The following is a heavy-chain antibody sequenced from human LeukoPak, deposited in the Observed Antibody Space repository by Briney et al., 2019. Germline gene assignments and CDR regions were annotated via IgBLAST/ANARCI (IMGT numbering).Heavy chain of an antibody. V-gene: IGHV3-74*01. CDR1: GFTFSNFW. J-gene: IGHJ4*02. D-gene: IGHD3-22*01. CDR2: IYGDGSFT. Sequence: GGSLRLSCAASGFTFSNFWMHWVRQAPGKGLVWVALIYGDGSFTRYADSVKGRFTISRDNAKNTLYLQMNSLRAEDTAVYYCARVGDSSGNFDYWGQGTLVTVSS. CDR3: ARVGDSSGNFDY.